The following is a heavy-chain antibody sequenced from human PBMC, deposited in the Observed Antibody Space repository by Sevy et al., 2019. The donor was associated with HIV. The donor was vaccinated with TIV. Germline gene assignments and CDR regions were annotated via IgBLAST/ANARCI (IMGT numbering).Heavy chain of an antibody. CDR3: AKEGGGYNYDSSGLFVY. Sequence: GGSLRLSCAASGFTFSSYAMTWVRQAPGKGLEWVSGISGSGYSTYYADSVKGRFTISRDNSKNTLYLQMNSLRAEDTAVYYCAKEGGGYNYDSSGLFVYWGQGTLVTVSS. D-gene: IGHD3-22*01. J-gene: IGHJ4*02. CDR2: ISGSGYST. CDR1: GFTFSSYA. V-gene: IGHV3-23*01.